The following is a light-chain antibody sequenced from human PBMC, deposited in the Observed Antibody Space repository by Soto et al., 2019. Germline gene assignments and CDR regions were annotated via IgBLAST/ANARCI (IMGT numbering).Light chain of an antibody. Sequence: EIVMTQSPATLSVSPGERVTLSCRASQSVYTNLAWYQEKPGQAPRLLISGASTRATGIPGRFSGSGSGTEFNLTISSLQSVDFAVYYCQQYHNLPPYTFGQGTKLDIK. V-gene: IGKV3-15*01. J-gene: IGKJ2*01. CDR1: QSVYTN. CDR3: QQYHNLPPYT. CDR2: GAS.